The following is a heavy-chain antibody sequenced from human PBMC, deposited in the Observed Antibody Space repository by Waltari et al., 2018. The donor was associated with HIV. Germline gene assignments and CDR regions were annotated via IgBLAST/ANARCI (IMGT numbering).Heavy chain of an antibody. D-gene: IGHD3-10*01. V-gene: IGHV4-39*01. J-gene: IGHJ5*02. CDR1: GGSINSTRYY. CDR2: MFYSGRT. CDR3: ARQAYYYGSGSANWFDP. Sequence: QLQLQESGPGLVKPSEALPLTCSLAGGSINSTRYYCGWIRQPPGKGLEWIGSMFYSGRTYYNPSLKSRVTISVDTSKNQFSLKLSSVTAADTALYYCARQAYYYGSGSANWFDPWGQGTLVTVSS.